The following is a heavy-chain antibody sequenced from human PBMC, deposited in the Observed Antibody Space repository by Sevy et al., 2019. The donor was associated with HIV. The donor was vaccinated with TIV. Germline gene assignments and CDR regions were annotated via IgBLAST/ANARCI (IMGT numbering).Heavy chain of an antibody. CDR2: GNHSGST. Sequence: SETLSLTCAVSGGSFSGYSWYWIRQPPGKGLEWMWEGNHSGSTNYNPSLKSPVTISVDTSKYQYSLKLNFVTAADTAVSYCAGGGDGVVHSTIIGLGPWTKYWYFDLWGRGTLVTVSS. D-gene: IGHD3-3*01. V-gene: IGHV4-34*01. CDR3: AGGGDGVVHSTIIGLGPWTKYWYFDL. J-gene: IGHJ2*01. CDR1: GGSFSGYS.